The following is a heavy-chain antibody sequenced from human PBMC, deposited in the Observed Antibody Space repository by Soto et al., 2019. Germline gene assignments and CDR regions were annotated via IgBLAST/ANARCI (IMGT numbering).Heavy chain of an antibody. CDR3: AKNPGYYYDSTGYHFDY. CDR1: EFTFCNYA. V-gene: IGHV3-23*01. Sequence: GGSLRLSCAASEFTFCNYAMSWVRQAPGKGLEWVSSISYGGGTTYYADSVKGRFTISRDNSKNTLYLQMNSLRAEDTAVYYCAKNPGYYYDSTGYHFDYWGQGT. J-gene: IGHJ4*02. D-gene: IGHD3-22*01. CDR2: ISYGGGTT.